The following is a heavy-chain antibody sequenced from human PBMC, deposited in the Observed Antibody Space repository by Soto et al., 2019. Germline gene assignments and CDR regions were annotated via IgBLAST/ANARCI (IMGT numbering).Heavy chain of an antibody. CDR1: GFTVSDYY. V-gene: IGHV3-11*05. CDR3: AREYYYGMDV. Sequence: QVHLVESGGVLVRPGGSLRLSCAASGFTVSDYYMSWIRQATGKGLEWVSYITSSSDYTNYADSVKGRFTISRDNAKNTLYLQNNSLRAEATAVYYCAREYYYGMDVWGQGTTVTVSS. J-gene: IGHJ6*02. CDR2: ITSSSDYT.